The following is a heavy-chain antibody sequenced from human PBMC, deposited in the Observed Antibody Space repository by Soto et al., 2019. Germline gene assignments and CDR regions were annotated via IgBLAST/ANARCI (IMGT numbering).Heavy chain of an antibody. J-gene: IGHJ4*02. CDR1: GFPLRSYA. V-gene: IGHV3-23*01. CDR2: SSGSDGNT. CDR3: AKSDNWIYVLN. Sequence: EVQLLESGGGLVQPGGSLRLSCAASGFPLRSYAMSWVRQAPGKGLEWVSGSSGSDGNTYYADSVKGRFTISRDNSKDTLYLQMNSLRAEDTAVYYCAKSDNWIYVLNWGQGTLVTVSS. D-gene: IGHD1-7*01.